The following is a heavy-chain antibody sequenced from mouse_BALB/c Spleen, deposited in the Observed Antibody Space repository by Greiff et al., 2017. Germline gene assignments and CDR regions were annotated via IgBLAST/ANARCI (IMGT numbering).Heavy chain of an antibody. J-gene: IGHJ3*01. CDR1: GFTFSSYG. CDR2: ISSGGSYT. Sequence: DVMLVESGGDLVKPGGSLKLSCAASGFTFSSYGMSWVRQTPDKRLEWVATISSGGSYTYYPDSVKGRFTISRDNAKKTLYLQMSSLKSEDTAMYYCARPGDYDVGFAYWGQGTLVTVSA. CDR3: ARPGDYDVGFAY. D-gene: IGHD2-4*01. V-gene: IGHV5-6*02.